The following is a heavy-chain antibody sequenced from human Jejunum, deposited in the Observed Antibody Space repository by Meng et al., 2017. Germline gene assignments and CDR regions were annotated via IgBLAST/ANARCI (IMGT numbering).Heavy chain of an antibody. CDR2: INQDGSVR. CDR3: ARASLDYYSLDY. CDR1: AFSFSDYW. Sequence: GESLKISCEASAFSFSDYWMTWVRQAPGKGLEWVANINQDGSVRDYVDSVKGRFTISRDNAKNTLYLQLNSLRAEDRAVYYCARASLDYYSLDYWGQGTMVTVSS. D-gene: IGHD1-26*01. J-gene: IGHJ4*02. V-gene: IGHV3-7*01.